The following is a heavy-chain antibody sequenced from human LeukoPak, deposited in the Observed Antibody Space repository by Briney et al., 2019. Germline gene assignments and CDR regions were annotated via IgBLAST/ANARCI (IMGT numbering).Heavy chain of an antibody. Sequence: ASVKVSCKASGYTFTGYYMHWVQQAPGKGLEWMGLVDPEDGETIYAEKFQGRVTITADTSTDTAYMELSSLRSEGTAVYYCARGYYDSGDYWGQGTLVTVSS. D-gene: IGHD3-22*01. J-gene: IGHJ4*02. CDR3: ARGYYDSGDY. CDR2: VDPEDGET. CDR1: GYTFTGYY. V-gene: IGHV1-69-2*01.